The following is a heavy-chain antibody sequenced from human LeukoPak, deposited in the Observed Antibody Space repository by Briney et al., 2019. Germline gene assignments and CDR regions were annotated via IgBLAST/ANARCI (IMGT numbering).Heavy chain of an antibody. CDR2: IVVGSGNT. Sequence: GASVKLSCKASGFTCTSSAMQWVRQARGQRLEWIGWIVVGSGNTNYAQKFQERVTITRDMSTSTAYMELSSLRSEDTAVYYCAADRDGDYVFDYWGQGTLVTVSS. J-gene: IGHJ4*02. D-gene: IGHD4-17*01. CDR1: GFTCTSSA. CDR3: AADRDGDYVFDY. V-gene: IGHV1-58*02.